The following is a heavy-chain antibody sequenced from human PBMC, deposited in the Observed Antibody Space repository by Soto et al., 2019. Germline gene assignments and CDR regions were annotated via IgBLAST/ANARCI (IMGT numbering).Heavy chain of an antibody. CDR1: GLIFSGYH. CDR2: IRRKANSYTT. J-gene: IGHJ6*02. Sequence: EVQLVESGGGLVQPGGSLRLSCAASGLIFSGYHMDWVRQAPGKGLEWVGRIRRKANSYTTDYAASVKGRFTISRDDSKNSLYLQMNSLKSEDTAVYYCAMLGGWSGGSSGMDVWGQGTTVTVSS. D-gene: IGHD6-19*01. V-gene: IGHV3-72*01. CDR3: AMLGGWSGGSSGMDV.